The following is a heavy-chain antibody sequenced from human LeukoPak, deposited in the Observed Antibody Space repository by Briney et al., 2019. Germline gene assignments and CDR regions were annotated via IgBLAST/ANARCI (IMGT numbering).Heavy chain of an antibody. V-gene: IGHV7-4-1*02. CDR3: ARVIKIAAAGDEYYYYGMDV. CDR1: GYTFTSYA. Sequence: GASVKVSCKASGYTFTSYAMNWVRQAPGQGLEWMGWINTNTGNPTYAQGFTGRFVFSLDTSVSTAYLQISSLRAEDTAVYYCARVIKIAAAGDEYYYYGMDVWGQGTTVTVSS. D-gene: IGHD6-13*01. J-gene: IGHJ6*02. CDR2: INTNTGNP.